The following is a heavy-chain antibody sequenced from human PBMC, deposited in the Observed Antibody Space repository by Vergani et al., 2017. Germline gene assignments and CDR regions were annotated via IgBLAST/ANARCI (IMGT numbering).Heavy chain of an antibody. J-gene: IGHJ4*02. V-gene: IGHV4-34*02. CDR2: ITAIGSA. CDR3: ASRRPRSNLGSKSNAGTFDS. D-gene: IGHD3-10*01. Sequence: QVHLQQRGAGVLKPSETLSLTCGVIGGSLSGYFWSWIRQSPGRGLEWIGEITAIGSAKYSPSATSRVTISVDTSRGEFTLPVTSVTAADTGLYFCASRRPRSNLGSKSNAGTFDSWGQGTLVTVSS. CDR1: GGSLSGYF.